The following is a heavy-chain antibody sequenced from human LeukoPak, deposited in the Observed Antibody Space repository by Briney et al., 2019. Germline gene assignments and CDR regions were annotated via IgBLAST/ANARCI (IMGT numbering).Heavy chain of an antibody. CDR3: ARAKAYCGGDCYDAFDI. CDR2: INAGNGNT. Sequence: ASVKVSCKASGYTFTSYAMHWVRQAPGQRLEWMGWINAGNGNTRYSQKFQGRVTITRDTSANTAYMELSSLRSEDTAVYYCARAKAYCGGDCYDAFDIWGQGTMVTVSS. D-gene: IGHD2-21*02. J-gene: IGHJ3*02. V-gene: IGHV1-3*01. CDR1: GYTFTSYA.